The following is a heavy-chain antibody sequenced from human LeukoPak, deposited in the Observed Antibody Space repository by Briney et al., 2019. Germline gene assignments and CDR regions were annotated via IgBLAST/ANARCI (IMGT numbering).Heavy chain of an antibody. D-gene: IGHD2-15*01. CDR1: GFTFDDYA. J-gene: IGHJ4*02. CDR2: ITWNSGSI. Sequence: GGSLRLSCAASGFTFDDYAMHWVRQGPGKGLEWVSGITWNSGSIGYADSVKGRFTISRDNAKNSLYLQINSLRAEDTALYYCARESGGYCSSGSCYSFGLYFDYWGQGTLVTVPS. V-gene: IGHV3-9*01. CDR3: ARESGGYCSSGSCYSFGLYFDY.